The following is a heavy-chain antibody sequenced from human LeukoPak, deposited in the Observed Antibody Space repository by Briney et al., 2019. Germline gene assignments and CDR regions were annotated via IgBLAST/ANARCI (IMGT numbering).Heavy chain of an antibody. J-gene: IGHJ5*02. CDR3: AKVGDGHCSTTSCYGLFDP. Sequence: GGSLRLSCAATGFTFSTYAMTWVRQAPGKGLEWVSAISASGGSSYYAASVKGRFTISRDNSKNMLYVEMNSLRVEDTAVYYCAKVGDGHCSTTSCYGLFDPWGQGTLVTVS. CDR1: GFTFSTYA. V-gene: IGHV3-23*01. D-gene: IGHD2-2*01. CDR2: ISASGGSS.